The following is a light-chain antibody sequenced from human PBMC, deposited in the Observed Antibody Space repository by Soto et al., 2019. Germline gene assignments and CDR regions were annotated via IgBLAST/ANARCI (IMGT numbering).Light chain of an antibody. J-gene: IGLJ1*01. CDR1: SSDIGRYNY. V-gene: IGLV2-14*01. CDR2: EVN. CDR3: VSYTDTDTLV. Sequence: QSALTQPASVSGSPGQSITISCTGTSSDIGRYNYVSWFQQHPGKVPKLVIFEVNYRPSGVSDRFSGSKSGNTASLTITGLQAEDEADYFCVSYTDTDTLVFGTGTKVTVL.